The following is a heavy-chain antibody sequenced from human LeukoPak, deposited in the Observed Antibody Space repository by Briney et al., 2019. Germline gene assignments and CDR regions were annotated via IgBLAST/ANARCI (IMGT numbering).Heavy chain of an antibody. J-gene: IGHJ5*02. CDR1: GFTFSTYG. V-gene: IGHV3-30*02. CDR3: ARPYDILTGYYPNWFDP. Sequence: GGSLRLSCAASGFTFSTYGMHWVRQAPGKGLEWVAFIRYDGTNKYYADSVKGRFTISRDNAKNTLYLQMNSLRAEDTAVYYCARPYDILTGYYPNWFDPWGQGTLVTVSS. D-gene: IGHD3-9*01. CDR2: IRYDGTNK.